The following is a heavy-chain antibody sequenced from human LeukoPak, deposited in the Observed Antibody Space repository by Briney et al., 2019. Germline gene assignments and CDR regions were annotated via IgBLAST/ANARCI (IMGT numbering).Heavy chain of an antibody. CDR3: ARGGGYCSGGSCYNWFDP. Sequence: GASVKVSCKASGYTFTSYYMHWVRQAPGQGLEWMGWINPNSGGTNYAQRFQGRVTMTRDTSISTAYMELSRLRSDDTAVYYCARGGGYCSGGSCYNWFDPWGQGTLVTVSS. CDR2: INPNSGGT. V-gene: IGHV1-2*02. J-gene: IGHJ5*02. D-gene: IGHD2-15*01. CDR1: GYTFTSYY.